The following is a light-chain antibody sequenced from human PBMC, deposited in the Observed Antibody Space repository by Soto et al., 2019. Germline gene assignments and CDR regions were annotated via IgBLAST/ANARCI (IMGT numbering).Light chain of an antibody. J-gene: IGKJ1*01. CDR3: QQVHSYPRT. CDR1: QGIGSD. V-gene: IGKV1-9*01. CDR2: AAS. Sequence: DIQLTQSPSFLSASVGDRVTITCRASQGIGSDLAWYQQKPGKAPNLLIYAASTLQSGVPSRFSGSGSGTEFTLTISSLQPEDFATYHCQQVHSYPRTFGQGTKVDIK.